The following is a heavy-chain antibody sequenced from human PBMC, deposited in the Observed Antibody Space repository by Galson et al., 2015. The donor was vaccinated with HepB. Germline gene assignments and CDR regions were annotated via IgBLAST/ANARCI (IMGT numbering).Heavy chain of an antibody. D-gene: IGHD6-19*01. V-gene: IGHV1-2*02. CDR2: INPNSGGT. Sequence: QSGAEVKKPGASVKVSCKASGYTFTGYYMHWVRQAPGQGLEWMGWINPNSGGTNYAQKFQGRVTMTRDTSISTAYMELSRLRSDDTAVYYCAGGPAGGGWDQSGAFDIWGQGTMVTVSS. CDR1: GYTFTGYY. CDR3: AGGPAGGGWDQSGAFDI. J-gene: IGHJ3*02.